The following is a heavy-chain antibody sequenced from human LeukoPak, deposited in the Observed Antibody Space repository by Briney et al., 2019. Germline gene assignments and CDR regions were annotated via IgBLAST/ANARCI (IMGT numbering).Heavy chain of an antibody. V-gene: IGHV4-39*07. CDR3: ARVEAEGYFDWLLSPNFDY. CDR1: GGSISSSSYY. D-gene: IGHD3-9*01. J-gene: IGHJ4*02. CDR2: IYHSGST. Sequence: SETLSLTCTVSGGSISSSSYYWGWIRQPPGKGLEWIGSIYHSGSTYYNPSLKSRVTISVDTSKNQFSLKLSSVTAADTAVYYCARVEAEGYFDWLLSPNFDYWGQGTLVTVSS.